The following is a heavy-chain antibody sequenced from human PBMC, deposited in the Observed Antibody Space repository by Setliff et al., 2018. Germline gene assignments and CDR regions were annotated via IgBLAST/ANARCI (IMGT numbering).Heavy chain of an antibody. CDR2: IYTSWST. V-gene: IGHV4-4*07. J-gene: IGHJ4*02. Sequence: SETLSLTCTVSGGSISSYYWSWIRQSAGKGLEWLGQIYTSWSTNYNPSLKGRATLSIDASKNQFSLKLSSVTAADTAVYYCARRAGAAYFDYWGQGTLVTVSS. CDR3: ARRAGAAYFDY. CDR1: GGSISSYY. D-gene: IGHD1-26*01.